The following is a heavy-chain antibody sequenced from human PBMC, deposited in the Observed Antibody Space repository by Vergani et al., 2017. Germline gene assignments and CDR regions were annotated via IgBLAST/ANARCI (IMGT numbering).Heavy chain of an antibody. J-gene: IGHJ6*03. D-gene: IGHD4-11*01. CDR1: GFTFTSSA. CDR2: IVVGSGNT. Sequence: QRQLVQSGPEVKKPGTPVKVSCKASGFTFTSSAMQWVRQARGQRLEWIGWIVVGSGNTNYAQKFQARVTITRDMSTSTSYMEVSSLRSEDTAVYYLAGGGRIYSNYFYSYNIDVWGKGTTVTVSS. V-gene: IGHV1-58*02. CDR3: AGGGRIYSNYFYSYNIDV.